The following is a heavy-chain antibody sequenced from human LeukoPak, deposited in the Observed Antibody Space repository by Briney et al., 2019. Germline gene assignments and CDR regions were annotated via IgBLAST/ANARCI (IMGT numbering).Heavy chain of an antibody. J-gene: IGHJ4*02. D-gene: IGHD6-13*01. Sequence: AASVKVSCKASGYTFTGYYMHWVRQAPGQGLEWMGWINPNSGGTNYAQKFQGRVTMTRDTSISTAYMELSRLRSDDTAVYYCARSSIIAAAGPYYFDYWGQGTLVTVSS. V-gene: IGHV1-2*02. CDR1: GYTFTGYY. CDR3: ARSSIIAAAGPYYFDY. CDR2: INPNSGGT.